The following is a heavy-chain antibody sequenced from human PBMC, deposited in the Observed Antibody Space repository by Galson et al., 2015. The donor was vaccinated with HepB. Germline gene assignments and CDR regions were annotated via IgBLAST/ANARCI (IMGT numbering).Heavy chain of an antibody. CDR3: ASTRAQGFAFDI. V-gene: IGHV1-69*13. Sequence: SVKVSCKASGGTFSSYAISWVRQAPGQGLEWMGGIIPIFGTANYAQKFQGRVTITADESTSTAYMELSSLRSEDTAVYYCASTRAQGFAFDIWGQGTMVTVSS. CDR1: GGTFSSYA. CDR2: IIPIFGTA. J-gene: IGHJ3*02.